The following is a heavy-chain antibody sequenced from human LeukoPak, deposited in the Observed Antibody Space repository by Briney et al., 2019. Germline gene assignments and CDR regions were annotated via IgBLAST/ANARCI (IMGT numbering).Heavy chain of an antibody. V-gene: IGHV1-69*05. Sequence: SVKVSCKASRGTFSSYAISWVRQAPGQGLEWMGRIIPIFGTANYAQKFQGRVTITTDESTSTAYMELSSLRSEDTAVYYCARVGVEWELPDYWGQGTLVTVSS. CDR2: IIPIFGTA. D-gene: IGHD1-26*01. CDR1: RGTFSSYA. CDR3: ARVGVEWELPDY. J-gene: IGHJ4*02.